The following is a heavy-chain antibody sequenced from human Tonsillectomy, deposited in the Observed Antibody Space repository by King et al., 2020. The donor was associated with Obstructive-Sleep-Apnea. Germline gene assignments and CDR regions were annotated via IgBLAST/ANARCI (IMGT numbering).Heavy chain of an antibody. D-gene: IGHD3-9*01. CDR1: GGSISSSSYY. V-gene: IGHV4-39*07. CDR2: IHYSGST. Sequence: QLQESGPGLVKPSETLSLTCSVSGGSISSSSYYWGWIRQPPGKGLEWIGSIHYSGSTYYNPSLKSRVTISVDTSKNQFSLKLSSVTAADTALYYCARVKYYDILTGYSNYWYFDLWGRGTLVTVSS. CDR3: ARVKYYDILTGYSNYWYFDL. J-gene: IGHJ2*01.